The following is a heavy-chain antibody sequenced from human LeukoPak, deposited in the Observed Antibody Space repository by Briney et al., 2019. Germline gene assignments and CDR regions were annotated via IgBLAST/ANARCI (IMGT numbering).Heavy chain of an antibody. V-gene: IGHV3-15*01. CDR3: TTDSGWYV. CDR1: GFTFSNAW. D-gene: IGHD6-19*01. Sequence: PGGSLRLSCAASGFTFSNAWMSWVRQAPGKGLEWVCRIKSKTDGGTTDYAAPVKGRFTISRDDSKNTLYLQMNSLKTEDTAVYYCTTDSGWYVWGQGTLVTVSS. CDR2: IKSKTDGGTT. J-gene: IGHJ4*02.